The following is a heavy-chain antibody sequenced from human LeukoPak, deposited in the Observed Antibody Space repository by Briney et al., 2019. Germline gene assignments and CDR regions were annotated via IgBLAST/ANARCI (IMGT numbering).Heavy chain of an antibody. CDR1: GGTFSSYA. Sequence: ASVKVSCKASGGTFSSYAISWVRQAPGQGLEWMGGIIPIFGTANYAQKFQGRVTITADESTSTAYMELSSLGSEDTAVYYCARGGDGDYEGEYFDYWGQGTLVTVSS. D-gene: IGHD4-17*01. CDR3: ARGGDGDYEGEYFDY. J-gene: IGHJ4*02. CDR2: IIPIFGTA. V-gene: IGHV1-69*13.